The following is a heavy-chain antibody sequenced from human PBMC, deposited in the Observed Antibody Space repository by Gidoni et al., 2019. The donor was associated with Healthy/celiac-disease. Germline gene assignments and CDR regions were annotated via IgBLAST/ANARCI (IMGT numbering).Heavy chain of an antibody. Sequence: QVQLVQSGAEVKKPGASVKVSCKASGYTFTSSYMHWVRQAPGQGLEWMGIINPSGGSTSYAQKFQGRVTMTSDTSTSTVYMELSSLRSEDTAVYYCARVRASSFYYYDSSGDFDYWGQGTLVTVSS. V-gene: IGHV1-46*01. CDR3: ARVRASSFYYYDSSGDFDY. CDR1: GYTFTSSY. J-gene: IGHJ4*02. CDR2: INPSGGST. D-gene: IGHD3-22*01.